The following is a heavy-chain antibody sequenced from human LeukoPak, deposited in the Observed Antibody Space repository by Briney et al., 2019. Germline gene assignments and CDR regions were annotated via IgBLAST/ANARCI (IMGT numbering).Heavy chain of an antibody. V-gene: IGHV3-23*01. CDR2: ISGSGGST. D-gene: IGHD2-2*01. Sequence: GGSLRLSCAASGFTFSSYAMSWVRQAPGTGLEWVSAISGSGGSTYYADSVKGRFTISRDNSKNTLYLQMNSLRAEDTAVYYCAKDQGYCSSTSCSSFDYWGQGTLVTVSS. J-gene: IGHJ4*02. CDR1: GFTFSSYA. CDR3: AKDQGYCSSTSCSSFDY.